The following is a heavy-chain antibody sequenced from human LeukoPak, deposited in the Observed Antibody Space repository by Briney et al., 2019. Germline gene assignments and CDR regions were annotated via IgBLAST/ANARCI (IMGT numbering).Heavy chain of an antibody. V-gene: IGHV4-59*11. Sequence: SETLSLTCSVSGGSISTHYWSWIRQPPGKGLEWIGYIYYSGSTNYNPSLKSRVTMPVDTSKNQFSLKLSSVTAADTAVYYCARGGVNYKIAGPWGQGALVTVSS. CDR3: ARGGVNYKIAGP. J-gene: IGHJ5*02. CDR1: GGSISTHY. CDR2: IYYSGST. D-gene: IGHD3-10*01.